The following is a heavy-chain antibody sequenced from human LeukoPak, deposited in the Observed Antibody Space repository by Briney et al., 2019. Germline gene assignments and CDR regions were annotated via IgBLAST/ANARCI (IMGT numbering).Heavy chain of an antibody. CDR3: ASVYGSGSYWYSSYYMTS. CDR2: IKQDGSER. J-gene: IGHJ6*03. Sequence: GGSLRLSCAASGFTFSSYWMSWVRQAPGKGLEWVANIKQDGSERYYVDSVKGRFTISRDNAKNSLYLQMNSLRAEDTAVYYWASVYGSGSYWYSSYYMTSGAKGPRSPSP. D-gene: IGHD3-10*01. CDR1: GFTFSSYW. V-gene: IGHV3-7*01.